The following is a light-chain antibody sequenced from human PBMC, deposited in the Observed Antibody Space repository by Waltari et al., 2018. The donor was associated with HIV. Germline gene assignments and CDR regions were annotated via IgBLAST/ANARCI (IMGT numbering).Light chain of an antibody. CDR3: QQYGGSPET. CDR2: DAS. Sequence: IVLTQSPGTLSLSPGEGVTLSCRSSQSVSSNLLAWYQQKPGQATRLLIYDASRRATDIPARFKGSGSGTNFTLTIDRLEPEDFAVYYCQQYGGSPETFGQGTKVEIK. J-gene: IGKJ1*01. CDR1: QSVSSNL. V-gene: IGKV3-20*01.